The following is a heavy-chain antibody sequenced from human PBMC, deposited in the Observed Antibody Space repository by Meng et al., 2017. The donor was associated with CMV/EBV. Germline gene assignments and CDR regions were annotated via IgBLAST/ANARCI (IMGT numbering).Heavy chain of an antibody. CDR3: ARHIDGYNPFYYYYYGMDV. CDR1: VCTLSSYA. V-gene: IGHV1-69*05. D-gene: IGHD5-24*01. J-gene: IGHJ6*02. Sequence: SVTVSCKASVCTLSSYAISWVRQAPGQGLEWMGGIIPIFGTANYAQKFQGRVTITTDESTSTAYMELSSLRSEDTAVYYCARHIDGYNPFYYYYYGMDVWGRGTTVTVSS. CDR2: IIPIFGTA.